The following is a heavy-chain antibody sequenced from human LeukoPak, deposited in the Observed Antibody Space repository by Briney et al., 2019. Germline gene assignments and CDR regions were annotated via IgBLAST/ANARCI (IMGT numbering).Heavy chain of an antibody. CDR3: AILTETYPYYFDF. D-gene: IGHD2-8*02. Sequence: GASLKVSCKASGYSFTTFGISWVRQAHGQGFEWMGWISAYNGNTNYAQKLQGRVTMTTDTSTSTAYMELRSLRSDDTAVYYCAILTETYPYYFDFWGQGTLVTVSS. J-gene: IGHJ4*02. V-gene: IGHV1-18*01. CDR2: ISAYNGNT. CDR1: GYSFTTFG.